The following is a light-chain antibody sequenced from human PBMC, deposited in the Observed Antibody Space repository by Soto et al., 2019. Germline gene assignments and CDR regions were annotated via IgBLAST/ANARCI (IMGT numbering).Light chain of an antibody. CDR2: DND. CDR1: NSNIGNNY. V-gene: IGLV1-51*01. CDR3: GTWDTSLSAVV. J-gene: IGLJ2*01. Sequence: QSVLTQPPSVSAAPGQKVDISCAGSNSNIGNNYVSWYQQLPGTAPKLLIYDNDKRPSRIPDRFSGSKSGTSATLGITGLQTEDEADYYCGTWDTSLSAVVFGGGTKLTVL.